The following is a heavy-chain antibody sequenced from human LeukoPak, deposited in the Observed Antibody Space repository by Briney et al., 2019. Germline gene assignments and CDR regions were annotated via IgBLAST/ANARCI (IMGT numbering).Heavy chain of an antibody. J-gene: IGHJ4*02. D-gene: IGHD6-6*01. V-gene: IGHV4-59*01. Sequence: PSETLSLTCTVSGGSISSYYWSWIRQPPGKGLEWIGYIYYSGSTNYNPSLKSRVTISVDTSKNQFSLKLSSVTAADTAVYYCARATSIAARPSYFDYWGQGTLVTVSS. CDR1: GGSISSYY. CDR3: ARATSIAARPSYFDY. CDR2: IYYSGST.